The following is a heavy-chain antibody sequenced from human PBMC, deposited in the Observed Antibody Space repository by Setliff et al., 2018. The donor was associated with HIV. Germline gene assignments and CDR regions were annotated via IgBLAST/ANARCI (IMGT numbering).Heavy chain of an antibody. CDR3: AREPIGGDDAFDI. CDR1: GYTFTSYY. CDR2: INPSSGST. Sequence: ASVKVSCKASGYTFTSYYMHWVRQAPGQGLEWMGIINPSSGSTTYAQKFQGRVTMTRDTSTSTVYMELSSLRSEDTAIFYCAREPIGGDDAFDIWGQGTMVTVSS. V-gene: IGHV1-46*01. D-gene: IGHD2-21*02. J-gene: IGHJ3*02.